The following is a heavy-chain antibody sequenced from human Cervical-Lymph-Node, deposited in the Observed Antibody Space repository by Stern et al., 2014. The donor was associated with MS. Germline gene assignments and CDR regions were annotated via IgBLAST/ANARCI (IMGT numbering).Heavy chain of an antibody. J-gene: IGHJ6*02. CDR1: GFTFGSFA. V-gene: IGHV3-23*04. CDR2: ISGGGGDT. CDR3: AKYCTGGDCPSYYYGLDV. Sequence: EVQLEESGGGLVQPGGSLRLSCAASGFTFGSFAMNWVRQAPGKGLEWVSGISGGGGDTYYAECVKGRFTISRDNSKNTLHLQMNSLRADDTAVYHCAKYCTGGDCPSYYYGLDVWGRGTTVTVSS. D-gene: IGHD2-21*02.